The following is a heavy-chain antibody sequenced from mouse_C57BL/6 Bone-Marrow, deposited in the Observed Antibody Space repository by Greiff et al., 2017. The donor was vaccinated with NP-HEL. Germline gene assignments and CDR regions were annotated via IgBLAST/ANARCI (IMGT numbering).Heavy chain of an antibody. CDR2: IYPGSGST. Sequence: QVQLKESGAELVKPGASVKMSCKASGYTFTSYWITWVKQRPGQGLEWIGDIYPGSGSTNYNEKFKSKATLTVDTSSSTAYMQLSSLTSEDSAVYYCARWIYDGYWFAYWGQGTLVTVSA. CDR1: GYTFTSYW. J-gene: IGHJ3*01. D-gene: IGHD2-3*01. V-gene: IGHV1-55*01. CDR3: ARWIYDGYWFAY.